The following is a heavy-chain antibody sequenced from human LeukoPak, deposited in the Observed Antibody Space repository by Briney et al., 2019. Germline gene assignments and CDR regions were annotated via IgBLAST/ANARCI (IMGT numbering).Heavy chain of an antibody. CDR3: ARDSYDILTGYSPIDY. J-gene: IGHJ4*02. CDR1: GYTFTGYY. V-gene: IGHV1-2*02. D-gene: IGHD3-9*01. Sequence: ASVKVSCKASGYTFTGYYMHWVRQAPGQGLEWIGWINPNSGGTNYAQKFQGRVTMTRDTSISTAYMELSRLRSDDTAVYYCARDSYDILTGYSPIDYWGQGTLVTVSS. CDR2: INPNSGGT.